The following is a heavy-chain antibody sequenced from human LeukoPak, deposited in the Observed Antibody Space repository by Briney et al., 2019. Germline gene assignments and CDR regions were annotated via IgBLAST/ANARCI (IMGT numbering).Heavy chain of an antibody. Sequence: TGGSLRLSCAASGFTFSSYAMSWVRQAPGKGLEWVSDISGSGGSTYYADSVKGRFTISRDNSKNTLYLQMNSLRAEDTAVYYCAKDPGGITMIVVVIDAFDIWGQGTMVTVSS. CDR2: ISGSGGST. J-gene: IGHJ3*02. V-gene: IGHV3-23*01. D-gene: IGHD3-22*01. CDR1: GFTFSSYA. CDR3: AKDPGGITMIVVVIDAFDI.